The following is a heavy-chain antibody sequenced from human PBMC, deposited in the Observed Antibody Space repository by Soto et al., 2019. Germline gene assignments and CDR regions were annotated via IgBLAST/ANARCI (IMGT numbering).Heavy chain of an antibody. CDR1: GFTFSSYG. CDR2: IWYDGSNK. D-gene: IGHD6-6*01. CDR3: AREKEDEGSSSLRVYYGMDA. V-gene: IGHV3-33*01. Sequence: PGGSLRLSCAASGFTFSSYGMHWVRQAPGKGLEWVAVIWYDGSNKYYADSVKGRFTISRDNSKNTLYLQLNSLRAEDTAVYYCAREKEDEGSSSLRVYYGMDAWGQGTTVTVSS. J-gene: IGHJ6*02.